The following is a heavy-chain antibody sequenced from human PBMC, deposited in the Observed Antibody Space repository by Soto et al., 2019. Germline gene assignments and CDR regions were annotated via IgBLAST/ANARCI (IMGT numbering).Heavy chain of an antibody. Sequence: QVQLVESGGGVVQPGRSLRLSCAASGFTFSSYGMHWVRQAPGKGLEWVAVTWYDGSNKYYADSVKGRFTISRDNSKNTLYLQMNSLRAEDTAVYYCARDQGGVLRYFDCLDYWGQGTLVTVSS. J-gene: IGHJ4*02. D-gene: IGHD3-9*01. CDR3: ARDQGGVLRYFDCLDY. V-gene: IGHV3-33*01. CDR1: GFTFSSYG. CDR2: TWYDGSNK.